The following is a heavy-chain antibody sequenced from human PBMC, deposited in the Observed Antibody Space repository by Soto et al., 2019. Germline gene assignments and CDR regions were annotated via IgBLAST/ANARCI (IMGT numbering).Heavy chain of an antibody. V-gene: IGHV3-15*01. CDR1: GLTFINSW. CDR2: IKSKTDGGTT. CDR3: TTDARGYSYGYLDYYYGMDV. J-gene: IGHJ6*02. Sequence: WGSLRLSCSASGLTFINSWMSGFREAAGNWLEWVVRIKSKTDGGTTDYAAPVKGRFTISRDDSKNTLYLQMNSLKTEDTAVYYCTTDARGYSYGYLDYYYGMDVWGQGTTVTVSS. D-gene: IGHD5-18*01.